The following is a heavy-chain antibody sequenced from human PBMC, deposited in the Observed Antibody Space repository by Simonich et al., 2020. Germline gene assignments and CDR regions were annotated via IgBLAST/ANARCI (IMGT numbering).Heavy chain of an antibody. CDR3: ARGKGWKNAFDI. V-gene: IGHV4-34*01. D-gene: IGHD1-1*01. CDR1: GGSFSGYY. Sequence: QVQLQQWGAGLLTPSETLSLTCAVYGGSFSGYYWGWIRQPPGKGLEWVGEINHSGSTNYNPSRKSRGTISVDTSKNQFSLKLSCVTAADTAVYYCARGKGWKNAFDIWGQGTMVTVSS. J-gene: IGHJ3*02. CDR2: INHSGST.